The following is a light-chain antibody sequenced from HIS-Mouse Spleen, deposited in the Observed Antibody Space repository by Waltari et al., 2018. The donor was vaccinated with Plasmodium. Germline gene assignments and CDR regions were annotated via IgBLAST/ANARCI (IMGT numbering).Light chain of an antibody. Sequence: QSALTQPASVSGSPGQSITIPCTGPSSDVAGYNSVSWYPQHPVKAPKLMIYEVSNRPSGVSNRFSGSKSGNTASLTIAGLQPEDEADYYCSSYTSSSTLVFGGGTKLTVL. V-gene: IGLV2-14*01. CDR2: EVS. J-gene: IGLJ3*02. CDR3: SSYTSSSTLV. CDR1: SSDVAGYNS.